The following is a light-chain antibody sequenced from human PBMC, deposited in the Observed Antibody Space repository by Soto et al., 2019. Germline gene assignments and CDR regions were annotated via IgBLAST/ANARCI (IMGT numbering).Light chain of an antibody. Sequence: DVQMTQSPSSLSAFVGDRVTITCRASQGIVPYLAWFQQKPGKVPKLLIYATSTLQSVDPSRFSGSGSGTDFTLTISSVQPEEVGTYYYQKYRSAPHTFGGAIKVEIK. V-gene: IGKV1-27*01. CDR1: QGIVPY. CDR3: QKYRSAPHT. CDR2: ATS. J-gene: IGKJ4*01.